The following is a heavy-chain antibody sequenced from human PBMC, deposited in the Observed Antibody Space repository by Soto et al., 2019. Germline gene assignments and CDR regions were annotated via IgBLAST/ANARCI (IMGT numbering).Heavy chain of an antibody. J-gene: IGHJ3*02. V-gene: IGHV5-10-1*01. CDR3: ARQVGDYYDSSGYHDAFDI. CDR1: GYSFTSYW. Sequence: GESLKISCKGSGYSFTSYWISWVRQMPVKGLEWMGRIDPSDSYTNYSPSFQGHVTISADKPISTAYLQWSSLKASDTAMYYCARQVGDYYDSSGYHDAFDIWGQGTMVTVSS. D-gene: IGHD3-22*01. CDR2: IDPSDSYT.